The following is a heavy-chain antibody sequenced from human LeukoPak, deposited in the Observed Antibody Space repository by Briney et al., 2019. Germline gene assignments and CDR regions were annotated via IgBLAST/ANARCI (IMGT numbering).Heavy chain of an antibody. CDR1: GYTFTSYY. D-gene: IGHD3-10*01. J-gene: IGHJ5*02. V-gene: IGHV1-46*01. CDR3: ARVGVRENWFDP. Sequence: GASVKVSFKASGYTFTSYYMHWVRQAPGQGLEWMGIINPSGGSTSYAQKFQGRVTMTRDTSTSTVYMELSSLRSEDTAVYYCARVGVRENWFDPWGQGTLVTVSS. CDR2: INPSGGST.